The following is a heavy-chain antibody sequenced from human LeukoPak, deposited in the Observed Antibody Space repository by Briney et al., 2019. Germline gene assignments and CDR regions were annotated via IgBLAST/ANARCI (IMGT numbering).Heavy chain of an antibody. CDR2: IYHSGST. CDR3: ARALRGDWFDP. CDR1: GFTFSSYS. Sequence: LRLSCAASGFTFSSYSMNWVRQAPGKGLEWIGYIYHSGSTYYNPSLKSRVTISVDRSKNQFSLKLSSVTAADTAVYYCARALRGDWFDPWGQGTLVTVSS. V-gene: IGHV4-30-2*01. J-gene: IGHJ5*02.